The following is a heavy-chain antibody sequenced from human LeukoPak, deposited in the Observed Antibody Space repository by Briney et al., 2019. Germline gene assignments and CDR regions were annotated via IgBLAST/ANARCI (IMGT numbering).Heavy chain of an antibody. CDR2: IFSGGTT. Sequence: PGGSLRLSCAASGFTVSSNYMNWVRQAPGKGLEWVSLIFSGGTTHHADSVKGRFTISRDNSKNTVYPQMNSLRVDDTAVYYCARRRSKAYENWGQGTLVTVSS. J-gene: IGHJ4*02. D-gene: IGHD3-22*01. CDR1: GFTVSSNY. CDR3: ARRRSKAYEN. V-gene: IGHV3-53*01.